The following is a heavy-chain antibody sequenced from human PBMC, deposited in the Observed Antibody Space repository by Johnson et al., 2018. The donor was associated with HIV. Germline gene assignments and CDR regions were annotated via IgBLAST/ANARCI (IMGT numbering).Heavy chain of an antibody. J-gene: IGHJ3*02. D-gene: IGHD3-10*01. Sequence: VQLVESGGGVVRPGGSLRLSCETSRFTFDDYAMHWVRQAPGKGLEWVSLINWDGDSTYYADSVKGRFTISRDNSKNTLYLQMNSLRAEDTAVYYCAKQGGSRLHLWVDAFDIWGQGTMVTVSS. CDR1: RFTFDDYA. CDR3: AKQGGSRLHLWVDAFDI. V-gene: IGHV3-43D*03. CDR2: INWDGDST.